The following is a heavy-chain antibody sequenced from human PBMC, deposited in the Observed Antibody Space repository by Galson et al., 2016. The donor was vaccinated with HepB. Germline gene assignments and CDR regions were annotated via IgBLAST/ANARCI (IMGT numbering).Heavy chain of an antibody. V-gene: IGHV1-18*04. Sequence: SVKVSCKASGYTFSTYGMSWVRQAPGQGLEWMGWISPSNGDTNYGQKFRGGVTLTTDASTSTVYMELRSLRSDDTAVYYCLRDLFPDGSGSWEDCFDPWGQGTLVTVSS. CDR2: ISPSNGDT. CDR1: GYTFSTYG. D-gene: IGHD3-10*01. J-gene: IGHJ5*02. CDR3: LRDLFPDGSGSWEDCFDP.